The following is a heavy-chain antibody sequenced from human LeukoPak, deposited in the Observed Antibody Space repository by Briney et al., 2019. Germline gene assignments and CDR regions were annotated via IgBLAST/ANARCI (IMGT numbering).Heavy chain of an antibody. Sequence: ASVKVSCKTSGYTFIDHYIHWVRQAPGQGPEWLGWINPDSGATNYAQKFQGRVTMTRDTAISTVYMGLSSLSSDDTAVYYCARDSGGSYLAFDFWGQGTLVTVSS. D-gene: IGHD1-26*01. CDR1: GYTFIDHY. CDR2: INPDSGAT. J-gene: IGHJ4*02. CDR3: ARDSGGSYLAFDF. V-gene: IGHV1-2*02.